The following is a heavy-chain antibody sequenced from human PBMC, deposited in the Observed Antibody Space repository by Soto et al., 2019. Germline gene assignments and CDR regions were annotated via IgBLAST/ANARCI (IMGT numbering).Heavy chain of an antibody. V-gene: IGHV1-18*04. J-gene: IGHJ6*02. Sequence: GASVKVSCKASGYTFTTYGISGVRQAPGQGLEWMGWISAYRGNTDYAQKLQGRVTMTTDTSTSTAYMELRSLRSDDTAVYYCARDGPVVVEGMDVWGQGTTVTVSS. CDR2: ISAYRGNT. CDR3: ARDGPVVVEGMDV. D-gene: IGHD2-2*01. CDR1: GYTFTTYG.